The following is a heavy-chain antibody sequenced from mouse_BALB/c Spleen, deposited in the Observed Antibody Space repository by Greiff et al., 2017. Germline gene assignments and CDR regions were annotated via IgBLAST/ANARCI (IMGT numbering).Heavy chain of an antibody. V-gene: IGHV5-6*01. CDR1: GFTFSSYG. D-gene: IGHD2-1*01. J-gene: IGHJ4*01. CDR3: ARGGNYDYYAMDY. CDR2: ISSGGSYT. Sequence: EVHLVESGGDLVKPGGSLKLSCAASGFTFSSYGMSWVRQTPDKRLEWVATISSGGSYTYYPDSVKGRFTISRDNAKNTLYLQMSSLKSEDTAMYYCARGGNYDYYAMDYWGQGTSVTVSS.